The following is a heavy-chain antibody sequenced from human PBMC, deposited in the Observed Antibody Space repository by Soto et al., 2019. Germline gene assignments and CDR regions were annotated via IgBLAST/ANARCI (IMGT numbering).Heavy chain of an antibody. V-gene: IGHV1-18*01. D-gene: IGHD3-9*01. J-gene: IGHJ6*02. CDR2: ISAYNGNT. CDR1: GYTFTSYG. Sequence: GASVKVSCKASGYTFTSYGISWVRQAPGQGLEWMGWISAYNGNTNYAQKLQGRVTMTTDTSTSTAYMELRSLRSDDTAVYYCAREVYDILTGYYGPQYYYGMDVWGQGTTVTVSS. CDR3: AREVYDILTGYYGPQYYYGMDV.